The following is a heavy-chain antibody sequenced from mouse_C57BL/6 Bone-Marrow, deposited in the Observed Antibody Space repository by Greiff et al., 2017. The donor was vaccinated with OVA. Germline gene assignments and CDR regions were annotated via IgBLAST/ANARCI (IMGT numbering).Heavy chain of an antibody. CDR2: INPSSGYT. Sequence: QVQLQQSGAELAKPGASVKLSCKASGYTFTSYWMHWVKQRPGQGLEWIGYINPSSGYTKYNQKFKDKATLTADKSSSTAYMQLSSLTYEDSAVYYCAREASTMVTTGYYYAMDYWGQGTSVTVSS. CDR1: GYTFTSYW. CDR3: AREASTMVTTGYYYAMDY. D-gene: IGHD2-2*01. J-gene: IGHJ4*01. V-gene: IGHV1-7*01.